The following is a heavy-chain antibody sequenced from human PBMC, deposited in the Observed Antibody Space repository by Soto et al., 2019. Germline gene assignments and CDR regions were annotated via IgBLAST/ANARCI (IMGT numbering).Heavy chain of an antibody. CDR2: IYYSGST. CDR1: GGSISSSSYY. V-gene: IGHV4-39*01. CDR3: ASQLIRPAQYSNYVGWFDP. Sequence: QLQLQESGPGLVKPSETLSLTCTVSGGSISSSSYYWGWIRQPPGKGLEWIGSIYYSGSTYYNPSLKSRVTISVATSKNQFSLKLSSVTAADTAVYYCASQLIRPAQYSNYVGWFDPWGQGTLVTVSS. J-gene: IGHJ5*02. D-gene: IGHD4-4*01.